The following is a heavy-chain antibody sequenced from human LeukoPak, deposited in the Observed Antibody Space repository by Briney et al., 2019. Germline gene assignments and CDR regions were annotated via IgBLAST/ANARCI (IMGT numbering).Heavy chain of an antibody. CDR1: GYNFIIYD. V-gene: IGHV1-2*02. D-gene: IGHD3-22*01. Sequence: ASVKVSCKASGYNFIIYDLNWVRQATGQGLEWMGWMNPNSGGTNYAQKFQGRVTMTRDTSISTAYMELSRLRSDDTAVYYCARDAGYDSSGYLLYYFDYWGQGTLVTVSS. CDR3: ARDAGYDSSGYLLYYFDY. J-gene: IGHJ4*02. CDR2: MNPNSGGT.